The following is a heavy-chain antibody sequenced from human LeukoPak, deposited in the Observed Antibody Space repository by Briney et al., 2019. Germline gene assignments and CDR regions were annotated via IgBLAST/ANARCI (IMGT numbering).Heavy chain of an antibody. V-gene: IGHV4-59*08. Sequence: SETLSLTCTISGGSISSYYWSWIRQPPGKGLEWIGYIFYSGSTNYNPSLKSRVTISVDTSKNQFSLKLSSVTAADTAVYYCARTDYGDYTDDYWGQGTLVTVSS. J-gene: IGHJ4*02. CDR1: GGSISSYY. CDR2: IFYSGST. CDR3: ARTDYGDYTDDY. D-gene: IGHD4-17*01.